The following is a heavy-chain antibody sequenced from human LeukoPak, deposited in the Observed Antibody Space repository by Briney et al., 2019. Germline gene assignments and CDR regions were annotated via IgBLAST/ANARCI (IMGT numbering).Heavy chain of an antibody. J-gene: IGHJ4*02. CDR2: INAGNGNT. Sequence: ASVKVSCKASGYTFTSYAMHWVRQAPGQRLEWMGWINAGNGNTKYSQEFQGRVTITRDTSASTAYMELSSLRSEDMAVYYCARAIAAAGLYYFDYWGQGTLVTVSS. CDR3: ARAIAAAGLYYFDY. V-gene: IGHV1-3*03. CDR1: GYTFTSYA. D-gene: IGHD6-13*01.